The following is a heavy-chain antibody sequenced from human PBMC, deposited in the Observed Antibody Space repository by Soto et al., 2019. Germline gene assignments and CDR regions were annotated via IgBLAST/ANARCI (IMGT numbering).Heavy chain of an antibody. V-gene: IGHV3-74*01. CDR3: ARDNWNTV. Sequence: GGSLRLSCAASGFTFSSYWMHWVRQAPGKGLVWVSRIYSDGTTTNYADSAKGRFTISRDNAKNTLYLQMNSLRAEDTAVYYCARDNWNTVWGQGTMVTVSS. CDR1: GFTFSSYW. CDR2: IYSDGTTT. J-gene: IGHJ3*01. D-gene: IGHD1-20*01.